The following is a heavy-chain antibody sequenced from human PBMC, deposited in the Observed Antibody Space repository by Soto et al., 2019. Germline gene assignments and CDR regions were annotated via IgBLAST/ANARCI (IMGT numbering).Heavy chain of an antibody. Sequence: ASVKVSCKASGYTFTSYGISWVRQAPGQGLEWMGWISAYNGNTNYAQKLQGRVTMTTDTSTSTAYMELRSLRSDDTAVYYCARDPPGIAAAGTAFDIWGQGTMVTVSS. CDR2: ISAYNGNT. D-gene: IGHD6-13*01. CDR3: ARDPPGIAAAGTAFDI. CDR1: GYTFTSYG. J-gene: IGHJ3*02. V-gene: IGHV1-18*01.